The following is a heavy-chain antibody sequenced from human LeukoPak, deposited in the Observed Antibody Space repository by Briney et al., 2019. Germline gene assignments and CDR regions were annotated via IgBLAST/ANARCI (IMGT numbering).Heavy chain of an antibody. CDR3: ARDSGRY. V-gene: IGHV4-59*01. D-gene: IGHD1-26*01. CDR1: GGSISSYY. Sequence: PSETLSLTCTVSGGSISSYYRSWIRQPPGKGLEWIGYIYYSGSTNYNPSLKSRVTISVDTSKNQFSLKLSSVTAADTAVYYCARDSGRYWGQGTLVTVSS. CDR2: IYYSGST. J-gene: IGHJ4*02.